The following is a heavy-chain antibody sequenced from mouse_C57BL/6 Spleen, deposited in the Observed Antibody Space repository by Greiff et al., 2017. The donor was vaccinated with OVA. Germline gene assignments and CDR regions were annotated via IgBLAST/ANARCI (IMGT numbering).Heavy chain of an antibody. Sequence: EVQVVESGGGLVKPGGSLKLSCAASGFTFSDYGMHWVRQAPEKGLEWVAYISSGSSTIYYADTVKGRFTISRDNAKNTLFLQMTSLRSEDTAMYYCARKNYGNYWYFDVWGTGTTVTVSS. J-gene: IGHJ1*03. CDR1: GFTFSDYG. D-gene: IGHD2-1*01. CDR2: ISSGSSTI. V-gene: IGHV5-17*01. CDR3: ARKNYGNYWYFDV.